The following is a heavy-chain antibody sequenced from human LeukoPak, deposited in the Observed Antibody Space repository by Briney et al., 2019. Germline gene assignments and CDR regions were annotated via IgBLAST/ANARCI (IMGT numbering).Heavy chain of an antibody. Sequence: ASVKVPCKASGYTFTSYYMHWVRQAPGQGLEWMGIINPRGGSTSYAQKFQGRVTMTTDTSTSTVYMELSSLRSEDTAVYYSARDQSGYSNPEALEYWGQGTLVTVSS. CDR2: INPRGGST. J-gene: IGHJ4*02. D-gene: IGHD4-11*01. V-gene: IGHV1-46*01. CDR3: ARDQSGYSNPEALEY. CDR1: GYTFTSYY.